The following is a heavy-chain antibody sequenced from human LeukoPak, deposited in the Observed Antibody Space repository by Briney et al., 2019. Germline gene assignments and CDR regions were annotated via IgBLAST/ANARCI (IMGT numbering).Heavy chain of an antibody. CDR3: ARGFVTMAAGDAFDI. CDR2: IYYRVTS. D-gene: IGHD2-2*01. Sequence: PSETLSLTCTVSGDSISTYYWSWIRQPPGKGLEWIGYIYYRVTSDYNPSPKSRVTMSVDMSTRQISLKLSSVTAADTAVYYCARGFVTMAAGDAFDIWGQGTMVTVSS. V-gene: IGHV4-59*01. J-gene: IGHJ3*02. CDR1: GDSISTYY.